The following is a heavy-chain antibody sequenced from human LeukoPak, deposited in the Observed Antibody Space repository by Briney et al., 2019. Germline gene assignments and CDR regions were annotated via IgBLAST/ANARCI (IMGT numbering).Heavy chain of an antibody. Sequence: GASVKVSCRASGYTFTGYNMHWVRQAPGLGREWRGWINPNSGGTNYAQKFQGRVTMTRDTSISTAYMELSRLRSDDTAVYYCASEKKRTGPRYSSLCLDYWGQGTLVTVSS. CDR2: INPNSGGT. CDR1: GYTFTGYN. J-gene: IGHJ4*02. V-gene: IGHV1-2*02. D-gene: IGHD6-13*01. CDR3: ASEKKRTGPRYSSLCLDY.